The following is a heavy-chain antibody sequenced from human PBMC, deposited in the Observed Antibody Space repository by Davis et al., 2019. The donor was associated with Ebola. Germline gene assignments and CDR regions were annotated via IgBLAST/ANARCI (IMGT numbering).Heavy chain of an antibody. CDR3: ARRRVIHDPATNDYFDF. CDR1: GYSFTNYW. J-gene: IGHJ4*02. Sequence: GESLKISCQGSGYSFTNYWIGWVRQMPGKGLEWMGIIYPGDSDARYSPSFQGQVTISADKSINTAYLQWSSLKASDTAMYYCARRRVIHDPATNDYFDFWGQGTLVTVSS. D-gene: IGHD5-12*01. CDR2: IYPGDSDA. V-gene: IGHV5-51*01.